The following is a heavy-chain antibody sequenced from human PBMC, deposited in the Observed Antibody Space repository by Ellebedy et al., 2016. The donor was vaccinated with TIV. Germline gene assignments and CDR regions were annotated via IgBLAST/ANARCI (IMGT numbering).Heavy chain of an antibody. CDR1: GFTFSSYA. Sequence: GESLKISCAASGFTFSSYAIHWVRQAPGKGLEWVAVISYDGYNKYYADSVKGRFTTSRDNSKNTLYLQMSSRRPEDTAVYYCARGGDSGNARGGAFDMWGQGTMVTVSS. V-gene: IGHV3-30-3*01. D-gene: IGHD1-26*01. CDR2: ISYDGYNK. CDR3: ARGGDSGNARGGAFDM. J-gene: IGHJ3*02.